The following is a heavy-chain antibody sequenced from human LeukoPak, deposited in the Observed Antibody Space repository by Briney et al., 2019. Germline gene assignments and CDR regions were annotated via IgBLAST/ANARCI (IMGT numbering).Heavy chain of an antibody. CDR2: ISAYNGNT. Sequence: ASVKVSCKASGYTFTSYGISWVRQAPGQGLEWMGWISAYNGNTNYAQKLQGRVTITADESTSTAYMELSSLRSEDTAVYYCARGGDVPGPLRMDVWGQGTTVTVSS. CDR3: ARGGDVPGPLRMDV. CDR1: GYTFTSYG. V-gene: IGHV1-18*01. J-gene: IGHJ6*02. D-gene: IGHD5-12*01.